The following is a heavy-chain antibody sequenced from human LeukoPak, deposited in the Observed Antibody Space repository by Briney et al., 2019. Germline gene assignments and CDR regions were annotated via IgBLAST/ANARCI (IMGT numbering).Heavy chain of an antibody. Sequence: DSLKVCCKASGYTSISYGISWVRQAPGQGLEWMGWISAYNGNTNYAQKLQGRVTMTTDTSTSTAYMELRSLRSDDTAVYYCARPRYYYGSGSPYYFDYWGQGTLVTVSS. J-gene: IGHJ4*02. CDR3: ARPRYYYGSGSPYYFDY. CDR1: GYTSISYG. CDR2: ISAYNGNT. D-gene: IGHD3-10*01. V-gene: IGHV1-18*01.